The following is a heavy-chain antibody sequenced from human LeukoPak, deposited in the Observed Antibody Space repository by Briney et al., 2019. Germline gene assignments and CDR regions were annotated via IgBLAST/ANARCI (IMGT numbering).Heavy chain of an antibody. CDR2: IYYSGST. J-gene: IGHJ2*01. CDR3: ARYESSAYGIDV. D-gene: IGHD3-22*01. Sequence: RASETLSLTCTVSSGSISSSSSYWVWIRQPPGMGLEWIGSIYYSGSTYSNPSLKSRVTISVDTSKNQFSLKVSSVAAADTAVYYCARYESSAYGIDVWGRGTLVTVSS. CDR1: SGSISSSSSY. V-gene: IGHV4-39*01.